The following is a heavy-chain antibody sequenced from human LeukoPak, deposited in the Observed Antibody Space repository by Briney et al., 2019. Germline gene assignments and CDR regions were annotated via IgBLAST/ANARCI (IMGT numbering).Heavy chain of an antibody. CDR3: ARRDGYCSSTSCYADYYYGMDV. Sequence: GRSLRLSCAASGFTFSSYAMHWVRQAPGKGLEWVSVVSFDGSDKYYADSVKGRFTISRDNSKNTLYLQMSSLRPEDTAMYYCARRDGYCSSTSCYADYYYGMDVWGQGTTVTVSS. J-gene: IGHJ6*02. D-gene: IGHD2-2*01. V-gene: IGHV3-30*04. CDR2: VSFDGSDK. CDR1: GFTFSSYA.